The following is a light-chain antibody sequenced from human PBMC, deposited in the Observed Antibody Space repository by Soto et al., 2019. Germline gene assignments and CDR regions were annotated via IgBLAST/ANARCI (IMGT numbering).Light chain of an antibody. Sequence: SGMPDSLASLAVSLVERATINCKSSQSVLHSSNNKNFLAWYQQKPGQPPKLLIYWASTRASGVPARFSGSGSGTDFTLTISSLQAEDVAVYYCQHYDCSPQTFGEGTKVDI. V-gene: IGKV4-1*01. CDR1: QSVLHSSNNKNF. CDR3: QHYDCSPQT. J-gene: IGKJ1*01. CDR2: WAS.